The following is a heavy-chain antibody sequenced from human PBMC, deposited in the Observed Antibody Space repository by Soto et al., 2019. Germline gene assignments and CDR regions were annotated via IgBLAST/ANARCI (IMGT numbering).Heavy chain of an antibody. Sequence: QVQLVESGGGVVQPGRSLRLSCAASGFTFSSYGMHWVRQAPGKGLEWVAVIWYDGRNKYYADSVKGRFTISRDNSKNSLYLQMNSLRAEDTAVYYCARESGCSSTSCYYYYYGMDVWGQGTTVTVSS. CDR3: ARESGCSSTSCYYYYYGMDV. J-gene: IGHJ6*02. CDR1: GFTFSSYG. D-gene: IGHD2-2*01. V-gene: IGHV3-33*01. CDR2: IWYDGRNK.